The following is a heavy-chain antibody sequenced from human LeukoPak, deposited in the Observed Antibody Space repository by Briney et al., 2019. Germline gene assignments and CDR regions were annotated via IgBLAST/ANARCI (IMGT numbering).Heavy chain of an antibody. Sequence: HPGGSLRLSCAASGFTFNSYAMSWVRQAPGKGLEWVSGISGSGGSTYYADSVKGRLTIYRDNSKNTLYLQMNSLRAEDTAVYYCAKDGRITIFGVVIYYFDYWGQGTLVTVSS. CDR3: AKDGRITIFGVVIYYFDY. V-gene: IGHV3-23*01. CDR2: ISGSGGST. CDR1: GFTFNSYA. D-gene: IGHD3-3*01. J-gene: IGHJ4*02.